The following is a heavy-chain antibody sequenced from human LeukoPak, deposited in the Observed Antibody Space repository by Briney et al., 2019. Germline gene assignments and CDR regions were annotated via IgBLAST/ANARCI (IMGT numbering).Heavy chain of an antibody. CDR2: IYYSGRT. Sequence: SETLSLTCTVSGDSISPHFWSWVRQSPGRGLEWICYIYYSGRTEYSPSLKSRVTISVDTCKNDFSLKLTCLSVADTAVYYCARGPTSSGFEYWGQGTLVTVSS. V-gene: IGHV4-59*11. CDR3: ARGPTSSGFEY. CDR1: GDSISPHF. D-gene: IGHD3-10*01. J-gene: IGHJ4*02.